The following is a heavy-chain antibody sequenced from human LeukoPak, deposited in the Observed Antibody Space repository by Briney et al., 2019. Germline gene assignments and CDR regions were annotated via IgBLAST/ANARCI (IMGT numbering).Heavy chain of an antibody. CDR2: IIPIFGTA. Sequence: AASVKVSCKASGGTFSSYAISGVRQAPGQGLEWMGGIIPIFGTANYAQKFQGRVTITTDESTSTAYMKLSSLRSEDTAVYYCARGSSSAEYFQHWGQGTLVTVSS. CDR1: GGTFSSYA. D-gene: IGHD6-6*01. CDR3: ARGSSSAEYFQH. J-gene: IGHJ1*01. V-gene: IGHV1-69*05.